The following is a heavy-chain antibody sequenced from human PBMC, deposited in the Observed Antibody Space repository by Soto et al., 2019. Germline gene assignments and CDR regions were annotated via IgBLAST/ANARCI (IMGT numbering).Heavy chain of an antibody. CDR3: ARQYSSSWTANFYYYYGMDV. V-gene: IGHV5-51*01. D-gene: IGHD6-13*01. J-gene: IGHJ6*02. Sequence: LKISCKGSGYSFTSYWIGWVRQMPGKGLEWMGIIYPGDSDTRYSPSFQGQVTISADKSISTAYLQWSSLKASDTAMYYCARQYSSSWTANFYYYYGMDVWGQGTTVTVSS. CDR2: IYPGDSDT. CDR1: GYSFTSYW.